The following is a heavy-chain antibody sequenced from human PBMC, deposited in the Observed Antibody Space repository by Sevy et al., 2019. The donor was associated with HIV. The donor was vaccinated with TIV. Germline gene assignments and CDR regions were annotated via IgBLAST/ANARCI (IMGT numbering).Heavy chain of an antibody. V-gene: IGHV3-23*01. J-gene: IGHJ4*02. Sequence: GGSLTLSCAASGFTFSNYAMSWVRHTPGKGLEWVSAISGSADATYYTDSVKGRFTISRDNSKNTVYLQMNSLRAEDTAVYYCVKEVSQYSYSDYWGQGTLVTVSS. D-gene: IGHD5-18*01. CDR1: GFTFSNYA. CDR3: VKEVSQYSYSDY. CDR2: ISGSADAT.